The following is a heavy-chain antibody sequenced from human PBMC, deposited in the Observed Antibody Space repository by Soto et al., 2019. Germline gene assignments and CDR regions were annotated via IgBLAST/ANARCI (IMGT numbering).Heavy chain of an antibody. Sequence: ASVKVSCKMSGNTLSELPMHWVRQIPGKGLEWMAGYDPEDDGTIYAQNFEGRVSLTEDASTDTSYLEVNRLTSEDTAVYYCATMGNDAYSSLFYWGR. CDR3: ATMGNDAYSSLFY. CDR1: GNTLSELP. CDR2: YDPEDDGT. D-gene: IGHD3-16*01. J-gene: IGHJ2*01. V-gene: IGHV1-24*01.